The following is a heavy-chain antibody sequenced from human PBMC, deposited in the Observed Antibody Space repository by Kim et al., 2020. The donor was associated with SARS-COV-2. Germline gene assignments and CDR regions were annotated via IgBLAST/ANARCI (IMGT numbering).Heavy chain of an antibody. CDR3: TKAGGMIAVTGPVDS. J-gene: IGHJ4*02. Sequence: GGSLRLSCAASGFAFDDYTMYWVRQVPGKGLEWVSLINWDGSETSYTDSVKGRFTISRDNSKNSLYLQMNSLRTEDTALYYCTKAGGMIAVTGPVDSWGQGTLVTVSS. D-gene: IGHD6-19*01. CDR1: GFAFDDYT. CDR2: INWDGSET. V-gene: IGHV3-43*01.